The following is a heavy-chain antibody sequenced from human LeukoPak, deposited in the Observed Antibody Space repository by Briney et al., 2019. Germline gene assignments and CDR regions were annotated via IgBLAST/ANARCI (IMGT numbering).Heavy chain of an antibody. CDR3: ARGTQIAAAGPGRIPFDY. CDR1: GGSFSGYY. J-gene: IGHJ4*02. Sequence: SETLSLTCAVYGGSFSGYYWSLIRQPPGKGLEWIGEINHSGSTKYNPSLKSRVTISVDTSKNQFSLKLSSVTAADTAVYYCARGTQIAAAGPGRIPFDYWGQGTLVTVSS. D-gene: IGHD6-13*01. V-gene: IGHV4-34*01. CDR2: INHSGST.